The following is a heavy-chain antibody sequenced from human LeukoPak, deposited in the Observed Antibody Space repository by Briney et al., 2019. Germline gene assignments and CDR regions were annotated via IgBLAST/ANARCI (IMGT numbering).Heavy chain of an antibody. J-gene: IGHJ6*02. CDR3: ARADTVYYYYGMDV. V-gene: IGHV3-11*01. Sequence: PGGSLRLSCAASGFTFSDYYMSWIRQAPGKGLEWVSYISSSGSTIYYADSVKGRFTISRDNAKNSLYLQMNSLRAEDTAVYYCARADTVYYYYGMDVWGQGTTVTVSS. CDR2: ISSSGSTI. CDR1: GFTFSDYY.